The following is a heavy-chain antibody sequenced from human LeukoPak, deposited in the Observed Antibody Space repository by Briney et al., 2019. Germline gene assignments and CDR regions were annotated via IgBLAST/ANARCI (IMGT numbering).Heavy chain of an antibody. J-gene: IGHJ4*02. CDR2: VYDSGTT. V-gene: IGHV4-59*08. D-gene: IGHD1-26*01. CDR1: GGSISTYY. Sequence: PSETLSLTCSVSGGSISTYYWSWIRQTPGKGLEWIGYVYDSGTTNYNPSLEGRVTISSDTSKNQFSLNLRSVNAADTAIYYCARHGGSLGYFDYWGQGTLVTVSS. CDR3: ARHGGSLGYFDY.